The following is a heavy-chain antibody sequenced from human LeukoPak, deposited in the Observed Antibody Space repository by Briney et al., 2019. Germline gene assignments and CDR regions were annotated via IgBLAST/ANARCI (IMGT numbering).Heavy chain of an antibody. CDR3: AKGLRYFDWLLA. D-gene: IGHD3-9*01. V-gene: IGHV3-23*01. Sequence: GGSLRLSCAASGFTFSSYAMSWVRQAPGKGLEWISAISGSGGSTYYADSVKGRFTISRDNSKNTLYLQMNSLRAEDTAVYYCAKGLRYFDWLLAWGQGTLVTVSS. CDR2: ISGSGGST. CDR1: GFTFSSYA. J-gene: IGHJ4*02.